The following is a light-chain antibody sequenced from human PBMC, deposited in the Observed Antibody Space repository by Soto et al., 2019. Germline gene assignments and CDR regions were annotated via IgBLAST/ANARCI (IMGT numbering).Light chain of an antibody. V-gene: IGKV3D-20*02. CDR1: QSVSSNY. J-gene: IGKJ5*01. CDR3: QQRSNWPPIT. Sequence: EFVFTQSPCTLSVSPGERATLSCRASQSVSSNYFAWYQQKPGQAPRLLIYGVSSRATGIPDRFSGSGSGTDFTLTISSLEPEDAAVYYCQQRSNWPPITFGQGTRLEIK. CDR2: GVS.